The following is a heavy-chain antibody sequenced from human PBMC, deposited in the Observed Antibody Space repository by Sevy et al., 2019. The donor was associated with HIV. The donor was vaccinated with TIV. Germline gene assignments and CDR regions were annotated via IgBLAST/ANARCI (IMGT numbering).Heavy chain of an antibody. CDR1: GFTFSSYG. D-gene: IGHD3-22*01. J-gene: IGHJ4*02. CDR3: ARDPMGSYYDSSGYYFR. Sequence: GGSLRLSCAASGFTFSSYGMHWVRQAPGKGLEWVAVIWYDGSNKYYADSVKGRFTIPRDNSKNTLYLQMNSLRAEDTAVYYCARDPMGSYYDSSGYYFRWGQGTLVTVSS. CDR2: IWYDGSNK. V-gene: IGHV3-33*01.